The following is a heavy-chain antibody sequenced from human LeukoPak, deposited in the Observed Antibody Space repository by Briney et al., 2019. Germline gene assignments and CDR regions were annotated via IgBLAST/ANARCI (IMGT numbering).Heavy chain of an antibody. CDR2: ISSSSSYI. Sequence: GGSLRLSCAASGFTFADYSMNWVRQAPGKGLEWVSTISSSSSYIYYADSVKGRFTISRDNARNSLFLQMNSLRAEDTAVYYCARGKSSSWYRRNWFDPWGQGTLVTVSS. J-gene: IGHJ5*02. CDR3: ARGKSSSWYRRNWFDP. V-gene: IGHV3-21*01. D-gene: IGHD6-13*01. CDR1: GFTFADYS.